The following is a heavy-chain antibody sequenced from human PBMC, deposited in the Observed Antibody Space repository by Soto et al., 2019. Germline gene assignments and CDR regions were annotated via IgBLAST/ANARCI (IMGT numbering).Heavy chain of an antibody. CDR1: GFTFSSYG. CDR3: ARWGIAAGDD. D-gene: IGHD6-13*01. V-gene: IGHV3-33*01. CDR2: IWYDGSNK. Sequence: QVQLVESGGGVVQPGRSLRLSCAASGFTFSSYGMHWVRQAPGKGLQWVAVIWYDGSNKYYADSGKGRFTISRDNSKNTLDQQMKSLGAEDTAVYYCARWGIAAGDDWGQGTLVNVSS. J-gene: IGHJ4*02.